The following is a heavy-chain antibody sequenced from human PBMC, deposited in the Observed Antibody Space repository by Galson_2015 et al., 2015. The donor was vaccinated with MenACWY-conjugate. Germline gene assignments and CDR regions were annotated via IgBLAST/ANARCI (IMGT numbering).Heavy chain of an antibody. D-gene: IGHD2-2*01. CDR1: GYTFSSYH. V-gene: IGHV1-46*01. Sequence: SVKVSCKASGYTFSSYHMNWVRQAPGQGLEWMGIINPSGGGTSSAQKFQGRVTMTRDTSTSTVYMELSSLRSEDTAVYYWARVGYCSSPTCYLAFFDYWGQGTLVTVSS. CDR3: ARVGYCSSPTCYLAFFDY. CDR2: INPSGGGT. J-gene: IGHJ4*02.